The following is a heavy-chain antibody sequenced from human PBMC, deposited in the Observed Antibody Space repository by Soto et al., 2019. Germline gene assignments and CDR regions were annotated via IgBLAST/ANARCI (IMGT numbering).Heavy chain of an antibody. CDR2: ISYDGSNK. CDR1: GFTFSSYA. CDR3: AKSMIVVVITTGFDP. V-gene: IGHV3-30-3*02. D-gene: IGHD3-22*01. J-gene: IGHJ5*02. Sequence: QVQLVESGGGVVQPGRSLRLSCAASGFTFSSYAMHWVRQAPGKGLEWVAVISYDGSNKYYADSVKGRFTISRDNSKNTLYLQMNSLRAEDTAVYYCAKSMIVVVITTGFDPWGQGTLVTVSS.